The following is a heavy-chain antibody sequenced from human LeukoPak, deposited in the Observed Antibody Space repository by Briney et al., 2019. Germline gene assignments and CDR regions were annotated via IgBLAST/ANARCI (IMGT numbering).Heavy chain of an antibody. V-gene: IGHV7-4-1*02. D-gene: IGHD5-12*01. CDR1: GYSFTTYA. CDR2: INTNTGNP. J-gene: IGHJ6*03. Sequence: ASVKVSCKASGYSFTTYAMNWVRQAPGQGLEWMGWINTNTGNPTYAQGFTGRFVLSLDTSVSTAYLQISSLKSEDTAVYYCARGAATMDYYYYYMDVWGKGTTVTVSS. CDR3: ARGAATMDYYYYYMDV.